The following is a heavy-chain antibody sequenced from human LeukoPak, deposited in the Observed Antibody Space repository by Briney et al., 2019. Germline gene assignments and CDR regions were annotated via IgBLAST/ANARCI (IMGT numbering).Heavy chain of an antibody. V-gene: IGHV4-39*01. Sequence: SETLSLTCTVSGGSISSSSYYWGWIRQPPGKGLEWIGHIYYSGGTYYNPSLKSRVTISVDTSKNQFSLKLSSVTAADTAVYYCAGLISRGLHFDYWGQGTLVTVSS. CDR1: GGSISSSSYY. D-gene: IGHD1-26*01. CDR2: IYYSGGT. CDR3: AGLISRGLHFDY. J-gene: IGHJ4*02.